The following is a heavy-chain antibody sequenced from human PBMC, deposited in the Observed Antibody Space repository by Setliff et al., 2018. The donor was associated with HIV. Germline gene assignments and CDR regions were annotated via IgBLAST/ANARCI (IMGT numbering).Heavy chain of an antibody. J-gene: IGHJ4*02. V-gene: IGHV3-48*03. CDR2: ITGSSDTI. Sequence: GGSLRLSCAASGFTFSSYEMDWFRQAPGKGLEWVSYITGSSDTIYYADSVKGRFTISRDNAKNSLYLQLNSLRVEDTAVYYCMRRAYCSSTTCFDNWGQGTLVTVSS. CDR3: MRRAYCSSTTCFDN. CDR1: GFTFSSYE. D-gene: IGHD2-2*01.